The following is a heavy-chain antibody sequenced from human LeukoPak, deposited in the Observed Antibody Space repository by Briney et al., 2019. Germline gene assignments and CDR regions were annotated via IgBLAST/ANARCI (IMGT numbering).Heavy chain of an antibody. CDR2: IYYSEIT. Sequence: PSETLSLTCTVSGGSISNYYWSWIRQSPGKGLEWIGYIYYSEITNYNPSLKSRVTISVDTSKNQFSLKLSSVTAADTAVYYCARDLLELQGFDPWGQGTLVTVSS. D-gene: IGHD1-7*01. CDR1: GGSISNYY. V-gene: IGHV4-59*01. J-gene: IGHJ5*02. CDR3: ARDLLELQGFDP.